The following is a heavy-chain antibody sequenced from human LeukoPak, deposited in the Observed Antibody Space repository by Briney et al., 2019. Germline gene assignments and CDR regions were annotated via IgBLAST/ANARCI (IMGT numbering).Heavy chain of an antibody. D-gene: IGHD2-2*01. V-gene: IGHV4-34*01. Sequence: SGSTNYNPSLKSRVTISVDTSKNQFSLKLSSVTAADTAVYYCARAPQRSYQHNWFDPCGQGTLVTVSS. J-gene: IGHJ5*02. CDR3: ARAPQRSYQHNWFDP. CDR2: SGST.